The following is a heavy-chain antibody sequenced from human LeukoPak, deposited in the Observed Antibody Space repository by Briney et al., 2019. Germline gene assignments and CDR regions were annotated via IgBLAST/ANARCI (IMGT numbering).Heavy chain of an antibody. D-gene: IGHD6-13*01. CDR3: ARLYSSSWYVGPEYFDY. CDR2: IYPGDSDT. CDR1: GYSFTSYW. V-gene: IGHV5-51*01. J-gene: IGHJ4*02. Sequence: GESLKISCKGSGYSFTSYWIGWVRQMPGKGLEWMGIIYPGDSDTRYSPSFQGQVTIPADKSISTAYLQWSSLKASDTAMYYWARLYSSSWYVGPEYFDYWGQGTLVTVSS.